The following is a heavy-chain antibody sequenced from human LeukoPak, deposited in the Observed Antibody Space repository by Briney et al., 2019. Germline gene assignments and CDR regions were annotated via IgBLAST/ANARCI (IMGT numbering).Heavy chain of an antibody. CDR3: ASSIVGPRFVFDI. CDR1: GGSISSGSYY. Sequence: SETLSLTCTVSGGSISSGSYYWSWVRQPAGKGLEWIGRIYSSGSTNYNPSLKSRVTISVDTSKNQFSLKLNSVTAADTAVYYCASSIVGPRFVFDIWGQGTLVTVSS. J-gene: IGHJ3*02. D-gene: IGHD1-26*01. CDR2: IYSSGST. V-gene: IGHV4-61*02.